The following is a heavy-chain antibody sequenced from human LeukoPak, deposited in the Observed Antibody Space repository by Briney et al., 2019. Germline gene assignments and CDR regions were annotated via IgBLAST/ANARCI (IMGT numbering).Heavy chain of an antibody. CDR1: GGSFSGYY. CDR3: ARATSGSGGSWDD. CDR2: INHSGST. J-gene: IGHJ4*02. D-gene: IGHD2-15*01. V-gene: IGHV4-34*01. Sequence: SETLSLTCAVYGGSFSGYYWSWIRQPPGKGLEWIGEINHSGSTNYNPSLKSRVTISVDTSKNQFSLKLSSVTAADTAVYYCARATSGSGGSWDDWGQGTLVTVSS.